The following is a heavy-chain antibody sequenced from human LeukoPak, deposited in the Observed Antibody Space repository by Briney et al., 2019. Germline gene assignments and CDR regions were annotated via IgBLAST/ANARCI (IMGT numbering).Heavy chain of an antibody. CDR1: GGSISTYY. V-gene: IGHV4-59*08. Sequence: SETLSLTCTVSGGSISTYYWSWLRQPPGKGLEWIGYIYYSGSTNYNPSLKSRVTISVDSSKNQFSLKLSSVTAADTAMYYCASSGSSCYTDWFDPWGQGTLVTVSS. CDR2: IYYSGST. CDR3: ASSGSSCYTDWFDP. J-gene: IGHJ5*02. D-gene: IGHD6-13*01.